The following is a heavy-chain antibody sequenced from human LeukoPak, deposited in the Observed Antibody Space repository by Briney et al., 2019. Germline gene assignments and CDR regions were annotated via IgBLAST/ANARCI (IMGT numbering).Heavy chain of an antibody. CDR3: AKGPLGYCSSTSCLYYYYYGMDV. D-gene: IGHD2-2*01. J-gene: IGHJ6*02. Sequence: GGSLRLSCAASGFTFSSYGMHWVRQAPGKGLEWVAVISYDGSNKYYADSVKGRFTISRDNSKNTLDLQMNSLRAEDTAVYYCAKGPLGYCSSTSCLYYYYYGMDVWGQGTTVTVSS. CDR1: GFTFSSYG. V-gene: IGHV3-30*18. CDR2: ISYDGSNK.